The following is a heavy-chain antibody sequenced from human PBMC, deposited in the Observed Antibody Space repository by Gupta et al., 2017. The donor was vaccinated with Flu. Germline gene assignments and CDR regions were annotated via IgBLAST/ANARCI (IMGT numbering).Heavy chain of an antibody. CDR1: GFTLGEGR. CDR3: ARDVGSGDYDS. J-gene: IGHJ5*01. D-gene: IGHD4-17*01. CDR2: INRDGSVI. V-gene: IGHV3-7*01. Sequence: VQLVVSGGGLVDPGGPLSLSWGASGFTLGEGRMGWVRQAPGKGPELVANINRDGSVINYMDLVRGRFTISRDNAKNAVYFQRTSLRVDDTAVYYCARDVGSGDYDSWGQGTLVTVSS.